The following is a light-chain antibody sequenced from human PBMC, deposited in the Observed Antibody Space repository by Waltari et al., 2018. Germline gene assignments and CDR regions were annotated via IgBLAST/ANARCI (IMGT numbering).Light chain of an antibody. CDR3: QSYDSGLSGVV. Sequence: QSVLTQPPSVSGAPGQRVTISCTGSSSNIGAGFDVHWYQQLPGTAPKLLIYGNPNRPSGVPDRFSGSKSGTSASLAITGLQAEDEADYYRQSYDSGLSGVVFGGGTKLTVL. J-gene: IGLJ2*01. V-gene: IGLV1-40*01. CDR2: GNP. CDR1: SSNIGAGFD.